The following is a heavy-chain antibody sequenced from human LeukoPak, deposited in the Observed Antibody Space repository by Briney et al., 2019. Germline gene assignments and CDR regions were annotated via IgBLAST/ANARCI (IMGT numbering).Heavy chain of an antibody. J-gene: IGHJ6*02. CDR3: ARDLHSPYYYYGMDV. CDR2: IYSGGST. CDR1: GFTVSSNY. V-gene: IGHV3-66*01. Sequence: GGSLRLSCAASGFTVSSNYMSWVRQTPGKGLEWVSVIYSGGSTYYADSVKGRFTISRDNSKNTLYLQMNSLRAEDTAVYYCARDLHSPYYYYGMDVWGQGTTVTVSS. D-gene: IGHD3-3*02.